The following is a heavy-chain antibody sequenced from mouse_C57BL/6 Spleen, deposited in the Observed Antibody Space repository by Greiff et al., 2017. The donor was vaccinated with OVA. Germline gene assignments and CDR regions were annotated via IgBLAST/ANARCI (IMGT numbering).Heavy chain of an antibody. V-gene: IGHV1-69*01. CDR1: GYTFTSYC. CDR3: ARLCSASKLRPLDY. J-gene: IGHJ2*01. Sequence: VQLQQPGAELVMPGASVKLSCKASGYTFTSYCMHWVKQRPGQGLEWIGEIDPSDSYTKYNQKFKGKSTLTVDKSSSTAYMQLSSLTSEDSAVYYCARLCSASKLRPLDYWGQGTTLTVSS. D-gene: IGHD2-4*01. CDR2: IDPSDSYT.